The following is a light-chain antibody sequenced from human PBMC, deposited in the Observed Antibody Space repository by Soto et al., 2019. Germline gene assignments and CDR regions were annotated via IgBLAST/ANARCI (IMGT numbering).Light chain of an antibody. CDR1: RAIGDR. Sequence: DIQMTKSPSALSAVVGDRVTITCRASRAIGDRLAWFQQKPGKAPRFLIQTASNLQGGVPSRFSGSGSGTEFILSINSLQPEDIGTYYCLQVYSFPRTFGQGTKVDIK. V-gene: IGKV1-12*01. J-gene: IGKJ1*01. CDR2: TAS. CDR3: LQVYSFPRT.